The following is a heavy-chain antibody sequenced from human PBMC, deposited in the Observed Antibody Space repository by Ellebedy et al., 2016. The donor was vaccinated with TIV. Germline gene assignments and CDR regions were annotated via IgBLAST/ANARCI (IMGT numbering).Heavy chain of an antibody. V-gene: IGHV1-8*02. D-gene: IGHD6-13*01. CDR1: GYTFTSYD. Sequence: AASVKVSCKASGYTFTSYDINWPRQATGQGPEWMGWMDPNSGKTDYAQKFQGRVTITRSASTSTAHMELSSLRSDDTAVYSCARGRYTTSWARFDTWGQGTLVTVSP. CDR3: ARGRYTTSWARFDT. J-gene: IGHJ4*02. CDR2: MDPNSGKT.